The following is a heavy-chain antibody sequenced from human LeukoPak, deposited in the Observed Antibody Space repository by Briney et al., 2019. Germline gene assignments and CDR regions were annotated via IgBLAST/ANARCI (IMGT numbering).Heavy chain of an antibody. CDR3: ARGLSIRYSSSYWYSDL. V-gene: IGHV4-34*01. D-gene: IGHD6-6*01. Sequence: PSETLSLTCAVYGGSFSGYYWSWIRQPPGEGLEWIGEINHSGSTNYNPSLKSRVTISVDTSKNQFSLKLSSVTAADTAVYYCARGLSIRYSSSYWYSDLWGRGTLVTVSS. J-gene: IGHJ2*01. CDR2: INHSGST. CDR1: GGSFSGYY.